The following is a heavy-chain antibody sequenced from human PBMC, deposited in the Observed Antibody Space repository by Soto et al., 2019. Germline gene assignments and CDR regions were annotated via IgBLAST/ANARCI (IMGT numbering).Heavy chain of an antibody. J-gene: IGHJ4*02. CDR2: IYYTGST. CDR1: GGSISSSNNY. CDR3: ARSYSGSYSPFDY. Sequence: SETLSLTCTVSGGSISSSNNYWGWIRQPPGKGMEWIATIYYTGSTYYNPSLKSRVTISVDTSKNQFSLKLSSVTAADTAVYYCARSYSGSYSPFDYWGQG. V-gene: IGHV4-39*01. D-gene: IGHD1-26*01.